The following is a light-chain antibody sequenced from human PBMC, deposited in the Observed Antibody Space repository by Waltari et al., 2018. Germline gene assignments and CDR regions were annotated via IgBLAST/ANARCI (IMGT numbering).Light chain of an antibody. V-gene: IGLV2-14*01. J-gene: IGLJ1*01. CDR3: SSYTSSDTYV. Sequence: QSALTQPASVSGSPGQSITISCTGTSSDVGNYDYVAWYQQYSGKAPKLMIYDVRHRPAGVLGRFAGSKSGNTASLTISGRQAEDEADYYCSSYTSSDTYVFGTGTKVTVL. CDR1: SSDVGNYDY. CDR2: DVR.